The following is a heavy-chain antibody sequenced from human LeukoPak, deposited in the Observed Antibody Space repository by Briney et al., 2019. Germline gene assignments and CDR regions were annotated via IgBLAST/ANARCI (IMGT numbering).Heavy chain of an antibody. CDR2: IIPIFGTA. Sequence: SVKVSCKASGGTFSSYAISWVRQAPGQGLEWMGGIIPIFGTANYAQKFQGRVTITADKSTSTAYMELSSLRSEDTAVYFCAKRGLDSSAYFDYWGQGTLVTVSS. J-gene: IGHJ4*02. CDR3: AKRGLDSSAYFDY. V-gene: IGHV1-69*06. D-gene: IGHD3-22*01. CDR1: GGTFSSYA.